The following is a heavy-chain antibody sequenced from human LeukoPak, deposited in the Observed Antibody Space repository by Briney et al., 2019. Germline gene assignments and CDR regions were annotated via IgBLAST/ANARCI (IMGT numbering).Heavy chain of an antibody. D-gene: IGHD2-2*01. CDR1: GYTFTAYY. CDR2: INPNSGGT. V-gene: IGHV1-2*02. CDR3: ATNPAATRGFDS. J-gene: IGHJ4*02. Sequence: ASVKVSCKASGYTFTAYYMHWLRQAPGQGLEWMGWINPNSGGTRYAQKFQGRVTMTRDTSISTAYMEVSRLRSDDTAVYYCATNPAATRGFDSWGQGTLVTVSS.